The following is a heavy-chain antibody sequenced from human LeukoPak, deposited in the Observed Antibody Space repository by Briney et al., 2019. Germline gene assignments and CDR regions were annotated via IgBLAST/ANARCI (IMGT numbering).Heavy chain of an antibody. D-gene: IGHD3-3*01. CDR3: AKDLVSDFWSGYCIFDY. CDR1: GFTVSSNY. V-gene: IGHV3-53*01. Sequence: QSGGSLRLSCAASGFTVSSNYMSWVRQAPGKGLEWVSVIYSGGSTYYADSVKGRFTISRDNSKNTLYLQMNSLRAEDTAVYYCAKDLVSDFWSGYCIFDYWGQGTLVTVSS. J-gene: IGHJ4*02. CDR2: IYSGGST.